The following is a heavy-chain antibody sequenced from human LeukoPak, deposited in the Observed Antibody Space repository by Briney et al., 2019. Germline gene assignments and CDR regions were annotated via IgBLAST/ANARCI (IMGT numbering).Heavy chain of an antibody. D-gene: IGHD1-26*01. CDR3: ARVIVGATLWFDP. Sequence: SETLSLTCTVSGGSISSYYWSWIRQPPGKGLEWIGYIYYSGSTNYNPSLKSRVTISVDTSKNQFFLKLSSVTAADTAVYYCARVIVGATLWFDPWGQGTLVTVSS. CDR1: GGSISSYY. V-gene: IGHV4-59*01. CDR2: IYYSGST. J-gene: IGHJ5*02.